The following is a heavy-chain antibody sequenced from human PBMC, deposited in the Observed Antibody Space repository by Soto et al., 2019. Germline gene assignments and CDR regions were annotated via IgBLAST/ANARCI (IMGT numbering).Heavy chain of an antibody. CDR2: IIPIFGTA. Sequence: QVQLVQSGAEVKKPGSSVKVSCKASGGTFSSYAISWVRQAPGQGLEWMGGIIPIFGTANYAQKFQGRVTITAEKSTSTAYRELSSLRSEDTAVYYCARDSYGYYGMDVWGQGTTVTVSS. J-gene: IGHJ6*02. V-gene: IGHV1-69*06. D-gene: IGHD4-17*01. CDR1: GGTFSSYA. CDR3: ARDSYGYYGMDV.